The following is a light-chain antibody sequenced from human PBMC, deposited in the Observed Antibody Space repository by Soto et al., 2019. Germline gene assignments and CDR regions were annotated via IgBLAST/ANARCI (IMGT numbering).Light chain of an antibody. J-gene: IGLJ2*01. CDR1: SSNIGSNT. Sequence: QSVLTQPPSASATPGQRVTISCSGGSSNIGSNTVNWYQQLPGTAPKLLIHSNNQRPSGVPDRFSGSKSGTSASLAISGRQSEDEADYYCAAGDDSLNGVVFGGGTKLTVL. CDR2: SNN. CDR3: AAGDDSLNGVV. V-gene: IGLV1-44*01.